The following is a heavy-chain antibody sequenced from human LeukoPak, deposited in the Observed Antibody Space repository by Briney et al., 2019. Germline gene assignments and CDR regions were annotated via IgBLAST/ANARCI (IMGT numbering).Heavy chain of an antibody. V-gene: IGHV1-69*06. CDR1: GGTFSSYA. Sequence: SVTVSCKGSGGTFSSYAISWVRQAPGQGLEWMGGIIPFFCTANYAHKFQGRVTITADKSTRPAYMELSSLRSEDTAVYYCASLDPLEYQLLMDDYWRQRTLVTVSS. CDR3: ASLDPLEYQLLMDDY. J-gene: IGHJ4*02. D-gene: IGHD2-2*01. CDR2: IIPFFCTA.